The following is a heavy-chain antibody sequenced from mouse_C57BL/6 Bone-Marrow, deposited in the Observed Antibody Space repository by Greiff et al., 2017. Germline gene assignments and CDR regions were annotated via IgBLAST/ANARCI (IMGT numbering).Heavy chain of an antibody. D-gene: IGHD4-1*01. CDR2: IYPGSGST. J-gene: IGHJ4*01. CDR3: ARMGDWDQKDYAMDY. V-gene: IGHV1-55*01. Sequence: QVQLQQSGAELVKPGASVKMSCKASGYTFTSYWITWVTQRPGPVLEWIGDIYPGSGSTNYNEKFKSKATLTVATSSSTAYMQLSSLTSEDSAVYYCARMGDWDQKDYAMDYWGQGTSVTGSS. CDR1: GYTFTSYW.